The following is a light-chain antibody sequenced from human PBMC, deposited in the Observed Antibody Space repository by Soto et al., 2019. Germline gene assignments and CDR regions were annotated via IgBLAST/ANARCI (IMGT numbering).Light chain of an antibody. CDR3: SSYAGSNNYV. Sequence: QSVLTQPPSSSGSPGQSVTISCTGTSSDVCGYNYVAWYQQHPGNATTLMIYEVSKRPSGVPDLFSGSKSGNTASLTVSGLQAEDEADYYCSSYAGSNNYVFGTGTKLTV. CDR2: EVS. V-gene: IGLV2-8*01. J-gene: IGLJ1*01. CDR1: SSDVCGYNY.